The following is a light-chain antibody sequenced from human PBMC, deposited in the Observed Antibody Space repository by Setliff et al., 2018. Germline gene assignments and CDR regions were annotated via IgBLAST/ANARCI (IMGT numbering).Light chain of an antibody. CDR2: GNN. Sequence: QSVLTQPPSVSGVPGQRVTISCAGRSSNIGAGYDVHWYQQLPGTAPKLLIYGNNNRPSGVPDRFSGSQSGTSASLAITGLHSEDEADYYCQSYDSSLSAYVFGTGTKVTVL. V-gene: IGLV1-40*01. J-gene: IGLJ1*01. CDR1: SSNIGAGYD. CDR3: QSYDSSLSAYV.